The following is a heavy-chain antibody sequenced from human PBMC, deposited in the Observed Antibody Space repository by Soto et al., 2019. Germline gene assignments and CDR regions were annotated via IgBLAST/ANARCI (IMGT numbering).Heavy chain of an antibody. V-gene: IGHV3-21*01. Sequence: GGSLRLSCAASGFTFSSYSMNWVRQAPGKGLEWVSSISSSSSYIYYADSVKGRFTISRDNAKNSLYLQMNSLRAEDTAVYYCATRGEKITIFGVAPYWGQGTLVTVSS. J-gene: IGHJ4*02. CDR3: ATRGEKITIFGVAPY. D-gene: IGHD3-3*01. CDR2: ISSSSSYI. CDR1: GFTFSSYS.